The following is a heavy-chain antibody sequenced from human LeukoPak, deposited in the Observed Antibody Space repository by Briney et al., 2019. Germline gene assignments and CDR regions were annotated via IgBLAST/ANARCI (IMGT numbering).Heavy chain of an antibody. V-gene: IGHV3-30-3*01. CDR1: GFTFSMSA. Sequence: PGGSLRLSCATSGFTFSMSAMYWVRLAPGKGLDWVAVISFDGGNKFYADSVKGRFSISRDNSKNTLYLQMNSLGLDDTAVYFCARGRAGIAAAGFDYWGQGTLVTVSS. D-gene: IGHD6-13*01. CDR3: ARGRAGIAAAGFDY. CDR2: ISFDGGNK. J-gene: IGHJ4*02.